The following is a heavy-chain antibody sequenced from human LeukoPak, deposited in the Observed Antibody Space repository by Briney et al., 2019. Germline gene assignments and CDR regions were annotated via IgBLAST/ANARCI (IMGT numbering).Heavy chain of an antibody. CDR1: GGSFSGYY. CDR2: INHSGST. CDR3: ARYDYYYYYGMDV. D-gene: IGHD5-12*01. J-gene: IGHJ6*04. V-gene: IGHV4-34*01. Sequence: SETLSLTCAVYGGSFSGYYWRWIRQPPGKGLEGIGEINHSGSTNYNPSLKSRGTISVDTSKNQFSRKLSSVTAADTAVYYCARYDYYYYYGMDVWGKGTTVTVSS.